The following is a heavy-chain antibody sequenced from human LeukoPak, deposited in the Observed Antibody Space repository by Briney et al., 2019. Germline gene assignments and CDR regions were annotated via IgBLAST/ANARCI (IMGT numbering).Heavy chain of an antibody. Sequence: PSETLSLTCTVSGGSISSGDYYWSWIRQPPGKGLEWIGYIYYSGSTYYNPSLKSRVTISVDTSKNQFSLKLSSVTAADTAVYYCASSSDWYSYFQHWGQGTLVIVSS. J-gene: IGHJ1*01. V-gene: IGHV4-30-4*01. CDR2: IYYSGST. CDR1: GGSISSGDYY. CDR3: ASSSDWYSYFQH. D-gene: IGHD6-19*01.